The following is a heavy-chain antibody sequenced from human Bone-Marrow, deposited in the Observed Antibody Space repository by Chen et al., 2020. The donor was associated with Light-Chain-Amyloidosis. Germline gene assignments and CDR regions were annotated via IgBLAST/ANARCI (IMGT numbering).Heavy chain of an antibody. CDR2: VKTDGSTT. CDR3: TRDLDWLLFDY. V-gene: IGHV3-74*03. D-gene: IGHD3-9*01. J-gene: IGHJ4*02. Sequence: LVQPGGSLRLSCEASGFTFSNYWMHWVRQAPGQGLVWVARVKTDGSTTAYADSVKGRFTISRDNAKNTLYLQMNSLRAEDTAVYYCTRDLDWLLFDYWGQGALVTVSA. CDR1: GFTFSNYW.